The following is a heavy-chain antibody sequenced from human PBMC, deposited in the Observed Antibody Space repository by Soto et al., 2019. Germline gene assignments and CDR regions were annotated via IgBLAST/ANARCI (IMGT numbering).Heavy chain of an antibody. CDR2: ISGYNCNT. Sequence: QVQLVQSGVEVKKHGASVSVSCKASGYTFTNYGITWVRQAPGQALEWLGWISGYNCNTNYAQKFKGRVTMTTDTSTSTAYMDLTSLRYDDTAVYYCARGGRFAVADTDYWGQGTLLTVSS. J-gene: IGHJ4*02. CDR3: ARGGRFAVADTDY. D-gene: IGHD3-3*01. V-gene: IGHV1-18*01. CDR1: GYTFTNYG.